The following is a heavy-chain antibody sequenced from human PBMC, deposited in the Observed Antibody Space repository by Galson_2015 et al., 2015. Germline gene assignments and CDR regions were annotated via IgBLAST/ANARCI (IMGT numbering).Heavy chain of an antibody. CDR1: GFTFSNSR. V-gene: IGHV3-21*01. Sequence: SLRLSCAASGFTFSNSRMNWVRQAPGKGLGWVSFISGSSGYVYYADSVKGRFTISRDNAKNSLYLQMNSLRAEDTAVYYCAKAKGDYCSSTSCSGYYYYYMDVWGKGTTVTVSS. D-gene: IGHD2-2*01. CDR3: AKAKGDYCSSTSCSGYYYYYMDV. CDR2: ISGSSGYV. J-gene: IGHJ6*03.